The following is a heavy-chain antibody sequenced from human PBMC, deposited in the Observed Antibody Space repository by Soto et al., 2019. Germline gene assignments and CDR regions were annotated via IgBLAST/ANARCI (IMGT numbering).Heavy chain of an antibody. Sequence: ASVKVSCKASGYTFTSYGISWVRQAPGQGLEWMGWINTYNGNTKYAQKLQGRVTMATDTSTSTAYMELRSLRSDDTAVFYCAREIVRGVGSDYWGQGTLVTVSS. J-gene: IGHJ4*02. CDR3: AREIVRGVGSDY. V-gene: IGHV1-18*01. CDR1: GYTFTSYG. D-gene: IGHD3-10*01. CDR2: INTYNGNT.